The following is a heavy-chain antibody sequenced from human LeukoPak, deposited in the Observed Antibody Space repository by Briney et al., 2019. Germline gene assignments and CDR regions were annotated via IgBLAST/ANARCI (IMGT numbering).Heavy chain of an antibody. J-gene: IGHJ4*02. Sequence: SETLSLTCTVSGGSISSYYWSWIRQPPGKGLEWIGYIYYSGSTNYNPSLKSRVTISVDTSKNQFSLKLSSVTAADTAVYYCASTPKTVMVTVYFDYWGQGTLVTVSS. CDR2: IYYSGST. CDR1: GGSISSYY. D-gene: IGHD5-18*01. V-gene: IGHV4-59*08. CDR3: ASTPKTVMVTVYFDY.